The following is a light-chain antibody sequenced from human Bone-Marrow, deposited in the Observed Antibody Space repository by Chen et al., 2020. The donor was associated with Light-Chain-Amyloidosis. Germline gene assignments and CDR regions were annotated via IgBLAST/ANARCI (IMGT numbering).Light chain of an antibody. Sequence: SYVLTQPSSVSVAPGQTATIACGGNNIGSTSVHWYQQTPGQAPVLVVYDDSDRPSGIPERLSGSNSGNTATLTISRVEARDEADYCCQVWDRSSDRPVFGGGTKLTVL. CDR1: NIGSTS. J-gene: IGLJ3*02. CDR3: QVWDRSSDRPV. V-gene: IGLV3-21*02. CDR2: DDS.